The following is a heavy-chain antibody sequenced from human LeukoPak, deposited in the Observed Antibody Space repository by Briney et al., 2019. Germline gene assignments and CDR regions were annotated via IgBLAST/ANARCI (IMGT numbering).Heavy chain of an antibody. D-gene: IGHD6-6*01. CDR3: ARGGGGSSLTFDY. CDR1: GGSFSGYY. CDR2: INHSGST. J-gene: IGHJ4*02. V-gene: IGHV4-34*01. Sequence: SETLSLTCAVYGGSFSGYYWSWIRQPPGKGLEWIGEINHSGSTNYNPSLKSRVTISVDTSKNQFSLKLSSVTAADTAVYYCARGGGGSSLTFDYWGQGTLVTVSS.